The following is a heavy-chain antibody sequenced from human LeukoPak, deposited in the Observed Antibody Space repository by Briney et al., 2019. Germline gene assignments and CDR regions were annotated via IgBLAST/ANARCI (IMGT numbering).Heavy chain of an antibody. CDR2: INWNGGST. CDR1: GFTFDDYG. CDR3: ASHAVAGASLKHDY. V-gene: IGHV3-20*04. J-gene: IGHJ4*02. D-gene: IGHD6-19*01. Sequence: PGGSLRLSCAASGFTFDDYGMSWVRQAPGKGLEWVSGINWNGGSTGYADSVKGRFTISRDNAKNSLYLQMNSLRAEDTALYYCASHAVAGASLKHDYWGQGTLVTVSS.